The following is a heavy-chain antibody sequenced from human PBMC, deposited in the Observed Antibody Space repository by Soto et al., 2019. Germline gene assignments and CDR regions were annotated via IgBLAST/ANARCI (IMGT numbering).Heavy chain of an antibody. CDR3: AREGGDIVQMVYALPWY. J-gene: IGHJ4*02. CDR1: GYTFTDYY. D-gene: IGHD2-8*01. CDR2: INPNSGAT. V-gene: IGHV1-2*02. Sequence: ASVKVSCKASGYTFTDYYMHWLRQAPGQGLEWMGWINPNSGATSYAQRFQGRVTMTRDTSISTAYMELSRLTSDDTAVYYCAREGGDIVQMVYALPWYWGQGTLVTVSS.